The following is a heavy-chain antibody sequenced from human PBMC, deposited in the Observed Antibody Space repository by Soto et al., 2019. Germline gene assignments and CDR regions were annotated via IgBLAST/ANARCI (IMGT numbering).Heavy chain of an antibody. CDR1: GGSISSGGYY. Sequence: PSETLSLTCTVSGGSISSGGYYWSWIRQHPGKGLEWIGYIYYSGSTYYNPSLKSRVTISVDTSKNQFSLKLSSVTAADTAVYYCARVDCSSTSCSPNYYYYGMDVWGQGTTVTVSS. V-gene: IGHV4-31*03. J-gene: IGHJ6*02. CDR2: IYYSGST. D-gene: IGHD2-2*01. CDR3: ARVDCSSTSCSPNYYYYGMDV.